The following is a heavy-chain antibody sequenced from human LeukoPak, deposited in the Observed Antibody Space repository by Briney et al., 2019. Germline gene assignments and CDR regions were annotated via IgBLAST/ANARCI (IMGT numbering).Heavy chain of an antibody. D-gene: IGHD4-17*01. J-gene: IGHJ5*02. CDR2: ISWNSGSI. CDR3: ARGMTTVTTWFDP. V-gene: IGHV3-9*03. CDR1: GFTFDDYA. Sequence: GGSLRLSCAASGFTFDDYAMHWVRQAPGKGLDRDSGISWNSGSIGYADSVKGRFTISRDNAKNSLYLQMNSLRAEDMALYYCARGMTTVTTWFDPWGQGTLVTVSS.